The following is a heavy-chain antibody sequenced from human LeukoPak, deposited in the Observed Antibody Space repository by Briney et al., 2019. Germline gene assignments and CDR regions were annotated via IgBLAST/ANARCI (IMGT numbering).Heavy chain of an antibody. CDR1: GAFTSRYY. CDR2: IFYSGNS. V-gene: IGHV4-59*12. D-gene: IGHD6-25*01. J-gene: IGHJ4*02. Sequence: SETLSLTCSVSGAFTSRYYWSWVRQPLGQGLEWIGNIFYSGNSKYNPSLTSRISMSVDTSKTQFSLELTSVTGADTAVYYCTRIDPLGFFDQWGPGTLVTVSS. CDR3: TRIDPLGFFDQ.